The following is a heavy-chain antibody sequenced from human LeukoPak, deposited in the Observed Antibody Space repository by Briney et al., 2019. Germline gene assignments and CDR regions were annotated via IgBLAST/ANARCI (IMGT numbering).Heavy chain of an antibody. V-gene: IGHV3-21*01. J-gene: IGHJ6*02. Sequence: PGGSLRLSCVASGFSFNTYSMNWVRQAPGKGLEWVSSISSSSRYIFYPESLKGRLTISRDNAKKSLYLQISSLTDGDTAIYYGARARGYDSGVFGMDVWGQGTAVTVSS. CDR1: GFSFNTYS. CDR2: ISSSSRYI. D-gene: IGHD5-12*01. CDR3: ARARGYDSGVFGMDV.